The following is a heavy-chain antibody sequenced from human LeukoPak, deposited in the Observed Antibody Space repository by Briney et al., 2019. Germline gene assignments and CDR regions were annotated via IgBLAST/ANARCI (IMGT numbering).Heavy chain of an antibody. D-gene: IGHD3-16*01. J-gene: IGHJ4*02. Sequence: ASVKASCKASGYTFTSYYMHWVRQAPGQGLEWMGGIIPIFGTANYAQKFQGRVTITADESTSTAYMELSSLRSEDTAVYYCARAVSTSIVWGTSWGQGTLVTVSS. V-gene: IGHV1-69*13. CDR3: ARAVSTSIVWGTS. CDR2: IIPIFGTA. CDR1: GYTFTSYY.